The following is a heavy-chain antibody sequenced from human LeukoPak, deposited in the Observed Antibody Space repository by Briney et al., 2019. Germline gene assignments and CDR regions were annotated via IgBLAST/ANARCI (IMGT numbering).Heavy chain of an antibody. CDR3: TTGITMVRGVIHLIDY. D-gene: IGHD3-10*01. Sequence: GGSLRLSCAASGFTFSNAWMSWVRQAPGKGLEWVGRIISKTDGGTTDYTAPVKGRLTISRDDSKNTLYLQMNSLKNEDTAVYYCTTGITMVRGVIHLIDYWGQGTLVTVPS. CDR2: IISKTDGGTT. V-gene: IGHV3-15*01. J-gene: IGHJ4*02. CDR1: GFTFSNAW.